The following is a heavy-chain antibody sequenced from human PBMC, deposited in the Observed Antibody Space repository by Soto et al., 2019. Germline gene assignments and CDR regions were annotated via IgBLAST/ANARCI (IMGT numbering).Heavy chain of an antibody. J-gene: IGHJ4*02. CDR3: ARDDCSSPTCYVY. Sequence: GGSLRLSCAASGFTFSNYGMHWVRQAPGKGLEWVAAIQYDGSRKYYADSVKGRFTISRDDSKNTLYLQMNSLRAEEDTAVYYCARDDCSSPTCYVYWGQGTLVTVSS. D-gene: IGHD2-2*01. V-gene: IGHV3-33*05. CDR2: IQYDGSRK. CDR1: GFTFSNYG.